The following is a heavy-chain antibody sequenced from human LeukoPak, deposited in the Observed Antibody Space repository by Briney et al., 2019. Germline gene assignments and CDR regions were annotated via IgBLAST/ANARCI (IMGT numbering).Heavy chain of an antibody. CDR3: AREAYWGSSGKGFDS. J-gene: IGHJ4*02. CDR1: GFTFTGYS. Sequence: GGSLRLSRAASGFTFTGYSMNWFRQAPGKGLEWVSYITITSDKIYYADSVRGRFTISRDNARNSLYLQMNSLRDEDTAVYFCAREAYWGSSGKGFDSWGQGTLVIVSS. V-gene: IGHV3-48*02. CDR2: ITITSDKI. D-gene: IGHD4-23*01.